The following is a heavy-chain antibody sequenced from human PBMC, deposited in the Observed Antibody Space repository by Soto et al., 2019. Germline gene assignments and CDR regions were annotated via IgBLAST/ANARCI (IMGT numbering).Heavy chain of an antibody. D-gene: IGHD3-3*01. J-gene: IGHJ4*02. Sequence: QITLNESGPTVVKPAETLTLTCTFSGFSLTTSGVGVGWIRQSPGKAPEWLALIYWDDDKRYSVSLKSRLTITQDTSKNQVVLTMASVDPADTATYYCAHRILRTVFGLVTTTAIYFDFWGQGTPVVVSS. V-gene: IGHV2-5*02. CDR2: IYWDDDK. CDR3: AHRILRTVFGLVTTTAIYFDF. CDR1: GFSLTTSGVG.